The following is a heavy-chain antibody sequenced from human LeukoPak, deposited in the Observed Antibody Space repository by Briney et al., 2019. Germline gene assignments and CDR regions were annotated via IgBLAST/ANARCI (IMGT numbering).Heavy chain of an antibody. CDR2: IISDGSST. V-gene: IGHV3-74*01. CDR3: AREDVHIAVAASGAFDI. Sequence: AGSLRLSCAASGFTFSSYWMHWVRQVPGKGLVWVSRIISDGSSTGYADSVKGRFTISRDNAKNTLYLQMNSLRVEDTAVYYCAREDVHIAVAASGAFDIWGLGTMVTVSS. D-gene: IGHD6-19*01. CDR1: GFTFSSYW. J-gene: IGHJ3*02.